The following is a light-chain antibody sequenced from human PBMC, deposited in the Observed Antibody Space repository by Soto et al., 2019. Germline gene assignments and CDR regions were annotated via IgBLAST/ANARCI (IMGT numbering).Light chain of an antibody. J-gene: IGKJ1*01. V-gene: IGKV1-39*01. Sequence: DIQMTQSPSSLSASVGDRVTITCRASQNIDNYLYWYQQKPGKAPELLLYPASSLQSGVPSRFSGRGSGTDFTFTISSLQPEDFATYYCQQSYSTPRTFGQGTKVEIK. CDR2: PAS. CDR1: QNIDNY. CDR3: QQSYSTPRT.